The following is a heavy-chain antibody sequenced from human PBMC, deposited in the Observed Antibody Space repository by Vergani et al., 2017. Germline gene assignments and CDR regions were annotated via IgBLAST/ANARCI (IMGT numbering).Heavy chain of an antibody. V-gene: IGHV3-33*06. CDR1: GFTFSSYG. J-gene: IGHJ5*02. CDR2: IWYDGSNK. D-gene: IGHD3-3*01. CDR3: AKGITIFGVVGWFDP. Sequence: QVQLVESGGGVVQPGRSLRLSCAASGFTFSSYGMHWVRQAPGKGLEWVAVIWYDGSNKYYADSVKGRFTISRDNSKNTLYLQMNSLRAEDTALYYCAKGITIFGVVGWFDPWGQGTLVTVSS.